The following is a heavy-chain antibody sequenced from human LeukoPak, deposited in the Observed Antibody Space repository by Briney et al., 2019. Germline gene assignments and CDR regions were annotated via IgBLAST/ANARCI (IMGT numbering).Heavy chain of an antibody. CDR3: ASERGYYYYGMDV. J-gene: IGHJ6*02. CDR2: ISSSGSTI. Sequence: PGGSLRLSCAASGFTFSSYEMNCVRQAPGKGLEWVSYISSSGSTIYYADSVKGRFTISRDNAKNSLYLQMNSLRAEDTAVYYCASERGYYYYGMDVWGQGTTVTVSS. V-gene: IGHV3-48*03. CDR1: GFTFSSYE.